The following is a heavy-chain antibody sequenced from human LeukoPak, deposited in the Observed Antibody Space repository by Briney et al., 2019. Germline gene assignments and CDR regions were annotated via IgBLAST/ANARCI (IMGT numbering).Heavy chain of an antibody. CDR2: IQNSVTT. D-gene: IGHD1-1*01. CDR3: ARLDILSTGYIDW. V-gene: IGHV4-59*08. CDR1: GDSMTKYY. Sequence: SETLSLTCTVSGDSMTKYYWSWIRQSPGRGLEWIGYIQNSVTTNYNPSLRSRLTISQDTAKNQFSLRLTSVTAADTAVYYCARLDILSTGYIDWWGQGTLVTVSS. J-gene: IGHJ4*02.